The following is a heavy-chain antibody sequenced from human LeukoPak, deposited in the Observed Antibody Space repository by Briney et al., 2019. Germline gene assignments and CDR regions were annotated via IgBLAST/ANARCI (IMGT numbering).Heavy chain of an antibody. CDR1: GTSISSGNW. Sequence: SDTLSLTCAVSGTSISSGNWWGWIRQPPGKGLEWIGYIYYSGITHYNLSLKRRVTISVDTSKNQFSLKLSSVTAADTAVYYCARVLREEDWYFDLWGRGTLVTVSS. J-gene: IGHJ2*01. CDR2: IYYSGIT. V-gene: IGHV4-28*01. CDR3: ARVLREEDWYFDL. D-gene: IGHD3-10*01.